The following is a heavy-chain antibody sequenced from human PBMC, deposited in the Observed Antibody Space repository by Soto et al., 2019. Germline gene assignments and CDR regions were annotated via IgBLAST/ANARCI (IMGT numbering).Heavy chain of an antibody. CDR1: GFTFSSYA. V-gene: IGHV3-30-3*01. Sequence: VGSLRLSCAASGFTFSSYAMHWVRQAPGKGLEWVAVISYDGSNKYYADSVKGRFTISRDNSKNTLYLQMNSLRAEDTAVYYCARVGPYDYTVYGMDVWGQGTTVTVSS. J-gene: IGHJ6*02. CDR3: ARVGPYDYTVYGMDV. D-gene: IGHD4-4*01. CDR2: ISYDGSNK.